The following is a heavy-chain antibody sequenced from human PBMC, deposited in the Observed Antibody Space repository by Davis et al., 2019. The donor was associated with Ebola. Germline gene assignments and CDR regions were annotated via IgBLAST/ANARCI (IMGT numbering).Heavy chain of an antibody. Sequence: PGGSLRLSCAASGFTFSSYAMHWVRQAPGKGLEYVSAISSNGGSTYYADSVKGRFTISRDNSKNTLYLQMSSLRAEDTAVYYCVKDNGKYQPYFDYWGQGTLVTVSS. CDR1: GFTFSSYA. CDR2: ISSNGGST. D-gene: IGHD2-2*01. J-gene: IGHJ4*02. V-gene: IGHV3-64D*06. CDR3: VKDNGKYQPYFDY.